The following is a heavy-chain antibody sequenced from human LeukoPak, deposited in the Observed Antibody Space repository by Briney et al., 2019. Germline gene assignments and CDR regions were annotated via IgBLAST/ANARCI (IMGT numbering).Heavy chain of an antibody. J-gene: IGHJ6*03. CDR2: MNPNSGNT. V-gene: IGHV1-8*01. CDR1: GYTYTSYD. Sequence: ASVKVSCKASGYTYTSYDINWVRQATGQGLEWMGWMNPNSGNTGYAQKFQGRVTMTRNTSISTAYMELSSLRSEDTAVYYCARGVRFLECFGRGQRTIYYMDVWGKGTMVTVSS. CDR3: ARGVRFLECFGRGQRTIYYMDV. D-gene: IGHD3-3*01.